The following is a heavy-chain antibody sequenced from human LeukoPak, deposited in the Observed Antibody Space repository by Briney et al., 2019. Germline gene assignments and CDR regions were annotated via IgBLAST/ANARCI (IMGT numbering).Heavy chain of an antibody. V-gene: IGHV4-4*02. CDR3: ARDYCTSTTCPNWFDP. CDR2: IYHSGST. D-gene: IGHD2-2*01. CDR1: GGSISSSYW. Sequence: SGTLSLTCAVSGGSISSSYWWSWIRQPPGKGLEWIGEIYHSGSTNYNLSLKSRVTISVDKSKNQFPLKLNSVTAADTAVYYCARDYCTSTTCPNWFDPWGQGTLVTVSS. J-gene: IGHJ5*02.